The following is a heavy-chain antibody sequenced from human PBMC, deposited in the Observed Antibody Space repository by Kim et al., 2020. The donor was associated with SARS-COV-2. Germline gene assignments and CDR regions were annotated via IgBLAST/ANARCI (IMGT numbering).Heavy chain of an antibody. CDR1: GFTFSSYG. J-gene: IGHJ5*02. CDR3: ARGEAVAGMGWFDP. D-gene: IGHD6-19*01. CDR2: IWYDGSNK. V-gene: IGHV3-33*08. Sequence: GGSLRLSCAASGFTFSSYGMHWVRQAPGKGLEWVAVIWYDGSNKYYADSVKGRFTISRDNSKNTLYLQMNSLRAEDTAVYYCARGEAVAGMGWFDPWGQGTLVTVSS.